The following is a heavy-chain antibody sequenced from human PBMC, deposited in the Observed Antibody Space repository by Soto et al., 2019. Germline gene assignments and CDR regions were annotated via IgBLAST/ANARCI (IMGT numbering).Heavy chain of an antibody. CDR2: INHSGST. Sequence: PETLSLTCAVYGGSFSGDYWTWVRQPPGTGLEWIGEINHSGSTNYNPSLKSRVTISVDTSKNQFSLKLTSVTAADTAVYYCARDKITGLFDYWGQGTLVTGSS. V-gene: IGHV4-34*01. CDR1: GGSFSGDY. J-gene: IGHJ4*02. D-gene: IGHD2-8*02. CDR3: ARDKITGLFDY.